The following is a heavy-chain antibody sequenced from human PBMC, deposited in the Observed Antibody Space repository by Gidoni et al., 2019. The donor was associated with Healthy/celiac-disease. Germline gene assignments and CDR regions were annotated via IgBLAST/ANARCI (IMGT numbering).Heavy chain of an antibody. CDR3: ARGPNWGSWDY. CDR1: GFSFRSYG. CDR2: ISFGSTNI. J-gene: IGHJ4*02. Sequence: LSCAGAGFSFRSYGMNWVRQAPGKELEWVSYISFGSTNIFYADSVQGRFTISRDNAKNSLYLQRNSLRDEDTAVYYCARGPNWGSWDYWGQGTLVTVSS. D-gene: IGHD7-27*01. V-gene: IGHV3-48*02.